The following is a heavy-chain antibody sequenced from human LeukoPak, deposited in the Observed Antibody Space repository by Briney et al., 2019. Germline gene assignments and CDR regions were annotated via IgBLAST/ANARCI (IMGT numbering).Heavy chain of an antibody. CDR3: AXXXXXXLDLYYFDY. CDR1: GGTFSSYA. Sequence: ASVKVSCKASGGTFSSYAISWVRQAPGQGLEWMGRIIPILGIANYAQKFQGRVTNTADKSTSTAYMELSSLRSEDTAVYYCAXXXXXXLDLYYFDYWGQGTLVTVSS. CDR2: IIPILGIA. V-gene: IGHV1-69*04. J-gene: IGHJ4*02. D-gene: IGHD3-3*01.